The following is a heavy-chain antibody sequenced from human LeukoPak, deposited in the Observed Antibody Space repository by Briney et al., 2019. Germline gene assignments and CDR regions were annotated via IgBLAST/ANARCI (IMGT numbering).Heavy chain of an antibody. Sequence: GGSLRLPCAASGFTFSSYAMSWVRQAPGKGLEWVSSISGSGGSTYYADSVKGRFTISRDNSKRTLYLQMNGLRVEDTAVYYCAKDLKAAAGYYFDHWGQGTLVTVSS. CDR2: ISGSGGST. CDR1: GFTFSSYA. CDR3: AKDLKAAAGYYFDH. D-gene: IGHD6-13*01. J-gene: IGHJ4*02. V-gene: IGHV3-23*01.